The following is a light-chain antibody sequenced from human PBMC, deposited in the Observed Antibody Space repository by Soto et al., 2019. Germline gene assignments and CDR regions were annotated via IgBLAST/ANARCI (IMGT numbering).Light chain of an antibody. V-gene: IGLV2-14*03. J-gene: IGLJ3*02. Sequence: QSALTQPASVSGSPGQSITISCTGTSSDVGAYNHVSWYQQHPGKVPKVMIYEVNNRPSGVSNRFSASKSGNTASLTISGLQAEDGATYYCSSFTSGGTWVFGGGTQLTVL. CDR3: SSFTSGGTWV. CDR2: EVN. CDR1: SSDVGAYNH.